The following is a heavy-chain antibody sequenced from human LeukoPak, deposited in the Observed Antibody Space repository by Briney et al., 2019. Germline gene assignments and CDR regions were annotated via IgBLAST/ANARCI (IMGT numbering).Heavy chain of an antibody. Sequence: ASVKVSCKASGFTFTSHDYNWVRQATGQGLEWMGWMNPNSGNTGYAQKFQGRVTMTRDTSITTVYMELSSLTSEDTAVYYCARERIDSSGYYESSYPFDYWGQGTLVTVSS. CDR3: ARERIDSSGYYESSYPFDY. CDR2: MNPNSGNT. CDR1: GFTFTSHD. J-gene: IGHJ4*02. D-gene: IGHD3-22*01. V-gene: IGHV1-8*01.